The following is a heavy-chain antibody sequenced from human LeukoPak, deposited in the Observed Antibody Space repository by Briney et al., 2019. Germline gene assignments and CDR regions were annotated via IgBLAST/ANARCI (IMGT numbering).Heavy chain of an antibody. V-gene: IGHV1-2*02. CDR2: INPNSGGT. J-gene: IGHJ6*03. D-gene: IGHD1-26*01. CDR1: GYTFTGYY. CDR3: ARAGSYGRTTTYYYYMDV. Sequence: GASVKVSCKASGYTFTGYYMHWVRQAPGQGLEWMGWINPNSGGTNYAQKFQGRVTMTRDTSISTAYMELSRLRSDDTAVYYCARAGSYGRTTTYYYYMDVWGKGTTVTVSS.